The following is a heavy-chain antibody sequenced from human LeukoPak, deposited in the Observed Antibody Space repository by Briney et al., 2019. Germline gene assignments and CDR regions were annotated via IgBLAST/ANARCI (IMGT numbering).Heavy chain of an antibody. CDR3: AKGGGYWDY. CDR2: IWYDGSNK. D-gene: IGHD3-22*01. V-gene: IGHV3-33*06. J-gene: IGHJ4*02. CDR1: GFTFSSYG. Sequence: GGSLRLSCAASGFTFSSYGMHWVRRAPGKGLEWVAVIWYDGSNKYYADSVKGRFTISRDNSKNTLYLQMNSLRAEDTAVYYCAKGGGYWDYWGQGTLVTVSS.